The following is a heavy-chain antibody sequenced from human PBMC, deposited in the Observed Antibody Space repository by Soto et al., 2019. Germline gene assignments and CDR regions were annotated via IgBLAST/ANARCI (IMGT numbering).Heavy chain of an antibody. V-gene: IGHV4-4*02. D-gene: IGHD7-27*01. Sequence: QVQMQESGPGLVKPSGTLSLTCTVSGDSMTRSVWWTWVRQPPGKGLEWIGEVFHTGNTNYNPSLKSRVTMSVDKSTNEFSLKVTSVTAPDTAIYYCARKAWVRFDYWGQGALVTVSS. CDR3: ARKAWVRFDY. CDR2: VFHTGNT. J-gene: IGHJ4*02. CDR1: GDSMTRSVW.